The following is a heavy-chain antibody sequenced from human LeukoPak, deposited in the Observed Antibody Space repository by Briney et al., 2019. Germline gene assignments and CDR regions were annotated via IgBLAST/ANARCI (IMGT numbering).Heavy chain of an antibody. CDR3: ARVGRDGYNYYFDY. CDR2: INHSGST. Sequence: PSETLSLTCAVYGGSFSGYYWSWIRQPPGKGLEWIGEINHSGSTNYNPSLKRRVTISVDMSKNQFSLKLSSVTAADTAVYYCARVGRDGYNYYFDYWGQGTLVTVSS. D-gene: IGHD5-24*01. J-gene: IGHJ4*02. V-gene: IGHV4-34*01. CDR1: GGSFSGYY.